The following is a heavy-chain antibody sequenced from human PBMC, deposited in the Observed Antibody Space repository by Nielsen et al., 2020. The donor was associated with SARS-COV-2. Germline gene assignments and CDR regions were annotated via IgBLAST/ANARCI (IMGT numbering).Heavy chain of an antibody. CDR2: INWNGGST. CDR3: AKDIFDYDSSGLPN. Sequence: GGSLRLSCAASGFTFDDYGMSWVRQAPGKGLEWVSGINWNGGSTGYADSVKGRFTISRDNAKNSLYLQMNSLRAEDTALYYCAKDIFDYDSSGLPNWDQGTLVTVSS. D-gene: IGHD3-22*01. V-gene: IGHV3-20*04. J-gene: IGHJ4*02. CDR1: GFTFDDYG.